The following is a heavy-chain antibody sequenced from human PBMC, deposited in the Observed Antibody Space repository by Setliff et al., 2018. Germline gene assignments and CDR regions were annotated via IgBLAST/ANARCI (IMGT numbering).Heavy chain of an antibody. CDR1: GGTFSSNG. D-gene: IGHD6-6*01. J-gene: IGHJ6*03. Sequence: SSVKVSCKTSGGTFSSNGFSWVRQAPGQGLEWMGGIIPTLLGPANYAQKFQGRVTITTDESTTTVFMELSSLRSEDTAVYYCARIPARRRYHYYMDVWGEGTTVTVSS. CDR2: IIPTLLGPA. CDR3: ARIPARRRYHYYMDV. V-gene: IGHV1-69*05.